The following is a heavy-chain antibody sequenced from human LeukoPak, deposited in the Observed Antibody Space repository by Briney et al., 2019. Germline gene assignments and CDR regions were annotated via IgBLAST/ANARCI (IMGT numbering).Heavy chain of an antibody. CDR2: IYYSGST. CDR1: GGSISSYY. J-gene: IGHJ5*02. CDR3: ARKKWELTTTSTNWFDP. D-gene: IGHD1-26*01. Sequence: SETLSLTCTVSGGSISSYYWSWIRQPPGKGLEWIGYIYYSGSTNYNPSLKSRVTISVDTSKNQFSLKLSSVIAADTAVYYCARKKWELTTTSTNWFDPWGQGTLVTVSS. V-gene: IGHV4-59*12.